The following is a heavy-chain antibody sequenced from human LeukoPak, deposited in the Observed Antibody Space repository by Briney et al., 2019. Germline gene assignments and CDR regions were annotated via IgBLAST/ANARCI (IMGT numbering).Heavy chain of an antibody. V-gene: IGHV3-30*03. CDR1: GFTFSSYS. J-gene: IGHJ4*02. CDR2: ISYDGSVE. CDR3: ARALGSSWDSSLDS. Sequence: GGSLRLSCAASGFTFSSYSMNWVRQAPGKGLEWVALISYDGSVEKSAASVKGRFTISRDNSKNTLYLQMNSLRIEDTAVYYCARALGSSWDSSLDSWGQGTLVPVSS. D-gene: IGHD6-13*01.